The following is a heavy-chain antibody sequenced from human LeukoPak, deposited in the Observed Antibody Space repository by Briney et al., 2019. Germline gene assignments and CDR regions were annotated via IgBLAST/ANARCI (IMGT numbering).Heavy chain of an antibody. J-gene: IGHJ5*02. CDR3: ARDIYGVSGNLHWFDP. V-gene: IGHV1-69*13. Sequence: SVKVSCKASGGTFSSYVISWVRQAPGQGLEWMGGIIPIFGTTNYAQKFQGRVTITADESSSTAYMELSSLRSEDTAVYYCARDIYGVSGNLHWFDPWGQGTLVTVSS. CDR2: IIPIFGTT. CDR1: GGTFSSYV. D-gene: IGHD3-10*01.